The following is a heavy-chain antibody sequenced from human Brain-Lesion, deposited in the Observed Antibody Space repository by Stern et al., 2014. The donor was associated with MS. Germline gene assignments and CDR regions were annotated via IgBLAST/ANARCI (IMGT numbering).Heavy chain of an antibody. CDR3: ARAVRNQLLSEY. CDR2: MNPYNGNT. D-gene: IGHD2-2*01. CDR1: GYTFSSYD. V-gene: IGHV1-8*01. Sequence: VQLVESGAEVKKPGASVKVSCKASGYTFSSYDITWVRQASGHGLEWMGGMNPYNGNTGYAQKFKGRVSMTSDPSISTVYMELTSLTSDDTAVYFCARAVRNQLLSEYWGQGTLVTVSS. J-gene: IGHJ4*02.